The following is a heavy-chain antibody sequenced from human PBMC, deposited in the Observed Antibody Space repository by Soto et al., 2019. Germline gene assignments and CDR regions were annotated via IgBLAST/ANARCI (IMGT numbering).Heavy chain of an antibody. CDR2: IWYDGSNK. D-gene: IGHD2-21*02. Sequence: PGGSLRLSCAASGFTFSSYGMHWVRQAPGKGLEWVAVIWYDGSNKYYADSVKGRFTISRDNSKNTLYLQMNSLRAEDTAVYYCARDFVVVTAIFHYYYYGMDVWGQGTTVTVSS. CDR3: ARDFVVVTAIFHYYYYGMDV. V-gene: IGHV3-33*01. CDR1: GFTFSSYG. J-gene: IGHJ6*02.